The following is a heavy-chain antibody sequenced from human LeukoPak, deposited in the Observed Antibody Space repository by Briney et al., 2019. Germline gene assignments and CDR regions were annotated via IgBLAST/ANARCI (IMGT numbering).Heavy chain of an antibody. D-gene: IGHD2-21*02. CDR2: ISGSGGST. CDR1: GFTFSSYA. Sequence: GGSLRLSCAAPGFTFSSYATSWVRQAPGKGLEWVSAISGSGGSTYYADSVKGRFTISRDNSKNTLYLQMNSLRAEDTAVYYCANTGDCGGDCPQYFQHWGQGTLVTVSS. V-gene: IGHV3-23*01. CDR3: ANTGDCGGDCPQYFQH. J-gene: IGHJ1*01.